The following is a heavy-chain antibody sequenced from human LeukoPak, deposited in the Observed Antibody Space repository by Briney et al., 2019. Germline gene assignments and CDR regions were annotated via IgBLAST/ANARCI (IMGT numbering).Heavy chain of an antibody. CDR1: GGSISSGDYY. CDR3: AREGPRDGFDAFDI. V-gene: IGHV4-30-4*01. CDR2: IYYSGST. J-gene: IGHJ3*02. Sequence: SQTLSLTCTVSGGSISSGDYYWSWIRQPPGKGLEWIGYIYYSGSTYYNPSLKSRVTISVDTSKNQFSLKLSSVTAADTAVYYCAREGPRDGFDAFDIWGQGTMVTVSS. D-gene: IGHD5-24*01.